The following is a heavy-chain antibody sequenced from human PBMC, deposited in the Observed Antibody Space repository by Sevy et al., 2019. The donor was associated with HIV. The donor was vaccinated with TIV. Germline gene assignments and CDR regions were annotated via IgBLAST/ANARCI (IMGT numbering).Heavy chain of an antibody. CDR2: FYYTGIT. J-gene: IGHJ4*02. V-gene: IGHV4-59*11. CDR1: GGPISSHY. CDR3: ARVPSPYYDSSCDPIREYHFDS. Sequence: SETLSLICTVSGGPISSHYWSWIRQPPGKGLEWIGYFYYTGITNYNPSLKSRVTMSAATSTNRVSLNLGSVTAAGTAVYYCARVPSPYYDSSCDPIREYHFDSWGQGTPVTVSS. D-gene: IGHD3-22*01.